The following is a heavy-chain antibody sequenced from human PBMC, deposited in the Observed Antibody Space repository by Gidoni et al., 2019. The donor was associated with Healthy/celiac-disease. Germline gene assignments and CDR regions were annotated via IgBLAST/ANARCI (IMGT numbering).Heavy chain of an antibody. CDR3: ARESNWLDP. V-gene: IGHV4-59*01. CDR2: IYYSGRT. CDR1: GGSISSYY. J-gene: IGHJ5*02. Sequence: VQLQASGPGLVEPSDTLSLTSSLSGGSISSYYWSWIRPPTGKGLEWIGSIYYSGRTNYNPSLKSRVTISVDTSKNQLSLKLSSVTAADTAVYYCARESNWLDPWGQGTLITVSS.